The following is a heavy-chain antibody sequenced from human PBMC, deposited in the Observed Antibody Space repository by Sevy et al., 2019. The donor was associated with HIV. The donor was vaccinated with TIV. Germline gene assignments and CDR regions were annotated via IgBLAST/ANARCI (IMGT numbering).Heavy chain of an antibody. CDR1: LYSFSNYW. J-gene: IGHJ6*02. CDR2: IYPSDSDT. V-gene: IGHV5-51*01. CDR3: ARGAGGTLPAYYYYGMDV. Sequence: GESLKISCKGSLYSFSNYWIGSVRQMPGKGLEWMGIIYPSDSDTRYSPSFQGQVPISADKSMNTSYLQWSSLRASDTAMYYCARGAGGTLPAYYYYGMDVWGQGTMVTVSS. D-gene: IGHD1-1*01.